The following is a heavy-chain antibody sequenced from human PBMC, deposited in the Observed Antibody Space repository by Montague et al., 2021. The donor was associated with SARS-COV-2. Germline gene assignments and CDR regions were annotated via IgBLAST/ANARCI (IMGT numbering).Heavy chain of an antibody. CDR3: ARGHLSVSMIVVVFTSASYYFDY. CDR1: GGSFGDDH. J-gene: IGHJ4*02. V-gene: IGHV4-34*01. Sequence: SETLSLTCGVYGGSFGDDHWSWIRQPPGKGLEWIGDIKQSGRTNYNPSLKSRVTISVDTSKNQFSLKVTSVTAADTAVYFCARGHLSVSMIVVVFTSASYYFDYWGQGALVTVSS. D-gene: IGHD3-22*01. CDR2: IKQSGRT.